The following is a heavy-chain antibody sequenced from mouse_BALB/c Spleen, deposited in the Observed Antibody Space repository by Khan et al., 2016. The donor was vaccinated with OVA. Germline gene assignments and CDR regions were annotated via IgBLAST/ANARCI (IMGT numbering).Heavy chain of an antibody. D-gene: IGHD1-1*01. V-gene: IGHV1S81*02. CDR1: GYTFTSYW. J-gene: IGHJ2*01. Sequence: QVQLKESGAELVKAGASVKMSCKASGYTFTSYWMHWVKQRLGQGLEWFAETNPTNGRTYYNEKFKSKATLTLDKSSSTAYMLLSGPTFEDSAVYYCARIKKIVATYFDYWGQGTTLTVSS. CDR2: TNPTNGRT. CDR3: ARIKKIVATYFDY.